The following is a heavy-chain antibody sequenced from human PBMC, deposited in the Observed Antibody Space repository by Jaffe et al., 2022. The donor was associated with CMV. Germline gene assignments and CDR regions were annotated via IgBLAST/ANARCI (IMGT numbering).Heavy chain of an antibody. Sequence: QVQLQESGPGLVKPSETLSLSCSVSGDSISSYYWSWIRQPPGKGLEWIGYIYSSGSTNYNPSLKSRVTISANTSKNQFSLKLSSVTAADTAVYYCARENDTPDTPSLGFDYWGQGTLVTVSS. D-gene: IGHD2-15*01. CDR2: IYSSGST. J-gene: IGHJ4*02. V-gene: IGHV4-59*01. CDR3: ARENDTPDTPSLGFDY. CDR1: GDSISSYY.